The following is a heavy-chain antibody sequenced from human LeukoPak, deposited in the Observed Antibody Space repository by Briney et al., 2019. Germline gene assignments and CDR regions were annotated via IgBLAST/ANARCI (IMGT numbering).Heavy chain of an antibody. V-gene: IGHV4-61*02. CDR1: GGSISSGSYY. CDR3: ARGGEGNYYYYMDV. D-gene: IGHD3-10*01. CDR2: IYTSGST. J-gene: IGHJ6*03. Sequence: SETLSLTCTVSGGSISSGSYYWSWIRQPAGKGLEWIGRIYTSGSTNYNPSLKSRVTISVDTSKNQFSLKLSSVTAADTAVYYCARGGEGNYYYYMDVWGKGTTVTVSS.